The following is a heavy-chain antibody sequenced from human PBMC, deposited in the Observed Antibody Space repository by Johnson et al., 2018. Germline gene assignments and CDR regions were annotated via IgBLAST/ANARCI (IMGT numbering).Heavy chain of an antibody. J-gene: IGHJ4*02. CDR2: INPRGGT. D-gene: IGHD3-10*01. V-gene: IGHV1-46*01. CDR1: GYTFTNYH. Sequence: VQLVESGAEVKKPGASVKVSCKTSGYTFTNYHIHWVRQAPGQGLEWMGIINPRGGTSYRQKFQGRVTMTRDTSTSTVYMELRSLRFEDTAVYYCARDLTMGRGVIIAYFFDSWGQGTLVTVSS. CDR3: ARDLTMGRGVIIAYFFDS.